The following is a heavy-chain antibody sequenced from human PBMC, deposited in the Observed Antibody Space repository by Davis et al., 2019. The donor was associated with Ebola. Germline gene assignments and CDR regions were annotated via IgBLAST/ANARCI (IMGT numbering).Heavy chain of an antibody. D-gene: IGHD2-15*01. CDR3: GVVAATAPDY. J-gene: IGHJ4*02. CDR1: GFTFSSYS. CDR2: ISSSSSTI. Sequence: GGSLRLSCAASGFTFSSYSMNWVRQAPGQGLEWVSYISSSSSTIYYADSVKGRFTISRDNAKNSLYLQMNSLRAEDTAVYYCGVVAATAPDYWGQGTLVTVSS. V-gene: IGHV3-48*01.